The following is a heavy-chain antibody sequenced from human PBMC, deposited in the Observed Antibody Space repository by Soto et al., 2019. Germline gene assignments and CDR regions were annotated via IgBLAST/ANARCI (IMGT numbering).Heavy chain of an antibody. J-gene: IGHJ5*02. V-gene: IGHV4-39*01. CDR2: IYYSGST. CDR1: GGSLSSSSYY. Sequence: ASEALSLTCTVSGGSLSSSSYYWGWIRQPPGKGLEWIGSIYYSGSTYYNPSLKSRVTISVDTSKNQFSLKLSSVTAADTAVYYCASGVSGSYPNWFDPWGQGTLVTVSS. D-gene: IGHD1-26*01. CDR3: ASGVSGSYPNWFDP.